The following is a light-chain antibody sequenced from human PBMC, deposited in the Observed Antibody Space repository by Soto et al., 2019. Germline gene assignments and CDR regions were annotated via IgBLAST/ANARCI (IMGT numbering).Light chain of an antibody. CDR2: ETS. CDR1: SGPVTRGHF. CDR3: MVFYSGHAV. Sequence: QAVVTQEPSLTVSPGGTVTLTCDSSSGPVTRGHFPYWFQRKPGQAPRTLMDETSNKHSWTPARFSGSLLGGKAALTLSGAQPEDEAEYYCMVFYSGHAVFGGGTQLTVL. V-gene: IGLV7-46*01. J-gene: IGLJ7*01.